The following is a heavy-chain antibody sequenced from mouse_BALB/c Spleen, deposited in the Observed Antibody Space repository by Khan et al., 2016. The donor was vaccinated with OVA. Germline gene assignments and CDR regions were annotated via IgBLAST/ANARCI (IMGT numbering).Heavy chain of an antibody. V-gene: IGHV5-15*02. CDR2: ISDLAYTT. CDR1: GFTFSDYG. J-gene: IGHJ3*01. CDR3: ARGGGTAPCAY. Sequence: EVELVESGGGLVQPGGSRKLSCAASGFTFSDYGMAWVRQAPGKGPEWVAFISDLAYTTYYADTVTGRFTISRETAKNTLYLEMSSLRSEDTASYYCARGGGTAPCAYWGLGTLVTVSA. D-gene: IGHD1-2*01.